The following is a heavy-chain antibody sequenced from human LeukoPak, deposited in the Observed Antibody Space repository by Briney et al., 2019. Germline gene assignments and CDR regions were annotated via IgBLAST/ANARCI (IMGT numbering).Heavy chain of an antibody. D-gene: IGHD2-15*01. CDR2: ISGSGGST. J-gene: IGHJ4*02. CDR3: AGWSRGGY. CDR1: GFTFSSHA. Sequence: GGSLRLSCAASGFTFSSHAMNWVRQAPGKGLEWVSAISGSGGSTYYADSVKGRFTISRDNSKNTLYLQMNSLRAGDTAVYYCAGWSRGGYWGQGTLVTVSS. V-gene: IGHV3-23*01.